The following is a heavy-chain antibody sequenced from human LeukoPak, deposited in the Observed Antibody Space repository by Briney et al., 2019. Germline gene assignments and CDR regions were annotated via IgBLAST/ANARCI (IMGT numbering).Heavy chain of an antibody. Sequence: GGSLRLSCTGSGFTFGGYLMSWVRQAPGKGLEWVGRIKSKTDGGTTDYAAPVKGRFTISRDDSKNTLYLQMNSLKTEDIAVYYCTTATYNWNYEGVDYWGQGTLVTVSS. V-gene: IGHV3-15*01. D-gene: IGHD1-7*01. CDR3: TTATYNWNYEGVDY. J-gene: IGHJ4*02. CDR1: GFTFGGYL. CDR2: IKSKTDGGTT.